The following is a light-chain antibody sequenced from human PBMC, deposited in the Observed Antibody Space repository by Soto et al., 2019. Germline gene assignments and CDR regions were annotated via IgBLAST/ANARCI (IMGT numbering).Light chain of an antibody. V-gene: IGLV2-14*01. CDR2: DVS. J-gene: IGLJ2*01. Sequence: QSVLTQPASVSGSPGQSITISCTGTSSDVGGYNYVSWYQQHPGKAPKLMIYDVSNRPSGVSNRFSGSKSGNTASLTISGLQAEDEADYYCSSYTSSSTPDDVVFGGGTQLTVL. CDR1: SSDVGGYNY. CDR3: SSYTSSSTPDDVV.